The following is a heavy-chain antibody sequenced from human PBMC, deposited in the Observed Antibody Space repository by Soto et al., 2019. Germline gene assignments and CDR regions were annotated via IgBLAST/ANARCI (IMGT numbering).Heavy chain of an antibody. V-gene: IGHV1-18*01. CDR2: ISANNDHT. CDR3: ARGTYFDY. CDR1: GYTLNTYG. J-gene: IGHJ4*02. Sequence: QVQLVQSGAEVKKPGASVKVSCKASGYTLNTYGITWVRQAPGQGLEWMGWISANNDHTNYPQKLXGXVXXTTDTPTSTAYMELRSLTSDDTAVYYCARGTYFDYWGQGTLVTVSS.